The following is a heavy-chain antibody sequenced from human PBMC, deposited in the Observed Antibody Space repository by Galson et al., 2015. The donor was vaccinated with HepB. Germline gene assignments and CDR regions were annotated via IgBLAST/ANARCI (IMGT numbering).Heavy chain of an antibody. D-gene: IGHD1-26*01. CDR3: TTDEVGVTTWGVFDM. CDR2: IKSKSDGGTT. CDR1: GFTFSNAW. J-gene: IGHJ3*02. V-gene: IGHV3-15*01. Sequence: SLRLSCAASGFTFSNAWMSWVRQAPGKGLEWVGRIKSKSDGGTTDYAAPVKGRFIISRDDSKNTLYLQMNSLKIEDTAVYHCTTDEVGVTTWGVFDMWGQGTTVTVSS.